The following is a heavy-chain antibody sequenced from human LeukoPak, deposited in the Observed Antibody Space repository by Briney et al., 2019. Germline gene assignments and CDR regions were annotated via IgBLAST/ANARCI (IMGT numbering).Heavy chain of an antibody. J-gene: IGHJ3*02. CDR2: ISAYIGNT. CDR3: ATDRPYGSGSYYNLNAFDI. Sequence: ASVKVSCKASGYTFTSYGMSWVRQAPGDGLEWMGWISAYIGNTNYAQKLQRRVTMNTATSTSTAYMELRSLRSDDTAVYYCATDRPYGSGSYYNLNAFDIWGQGTMVTVSS. CDR1: GYTFTSYG. V-gene: IGHV1-18*01. D-gene: IGHD3-10*01.